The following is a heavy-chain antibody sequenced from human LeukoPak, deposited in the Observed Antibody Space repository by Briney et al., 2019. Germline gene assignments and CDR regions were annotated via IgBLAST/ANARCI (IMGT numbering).Heavy chain of an antibody. CDR2: IYYSGTI. V-gene: IGHV4-59*02. CDR1: GDSVSSYH. CDR3: ARGRSYTGGFDY. D-gene: IGHD1-26*01. Sequence: PSETLSLTCTVSGDSVSSYHWSWIRQPPGKGLEWIGNIYYSGTISYNPSLKSRVTISVDTSKNQFSLRLSSVTGADTAVYYCARGRSYTGGFDYWGQGTLVTVSS. J-gene: IGHJ4*02.